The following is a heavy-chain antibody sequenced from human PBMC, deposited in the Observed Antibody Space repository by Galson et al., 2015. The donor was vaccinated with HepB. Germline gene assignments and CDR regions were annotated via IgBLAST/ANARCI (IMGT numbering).Heavy chain of an antibody. CDR3: ARDSPNSDGPSDFDY. Sequence: SETLSLTCTVAGYSLRRGYYWGWIRQSPGKGLEWIGSIYYRGATYENVSLRSRITMSVDTSKNQFSLQLTSVTAADTAVYYCARDSPNSDGPSDFDYWGRGTLVTVSS. CDR1: GYSLRRGYY. CDR2: IYYRGAT. V-gene: IGHV4-38-2*02. D-gene: IGHD1-26*01. J-gene: IGHJ4*02.